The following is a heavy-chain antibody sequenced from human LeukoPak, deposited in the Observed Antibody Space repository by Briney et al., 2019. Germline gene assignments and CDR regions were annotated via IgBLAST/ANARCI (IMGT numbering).Heavy chain of an antibody. J-gene: IGHJ5*02. CDR1: GGSFSGYY. CDR3: ARVPARIAAAGKGWFDP. D-gene: IGHD6-13*01. Sequence: SENLSLNCAVYGGSFSGYYWSWIRQPPGHGLKWIGEINHSGSTNYNQSLKSRVTTSVDTSKNQFSLELSSVTAADTAVYYCARVPARIAAAGKGWFDPWGQGTLVTVSS. CDR2: INHSGST. V-gene: IGHV4-34*01.